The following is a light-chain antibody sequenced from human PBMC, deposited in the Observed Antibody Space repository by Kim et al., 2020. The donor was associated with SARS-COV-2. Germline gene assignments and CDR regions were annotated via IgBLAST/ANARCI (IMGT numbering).Light chain of an antibody. J-gene: IGKJ2*01. V-gene: IGKV3-20*01. CDR2: AAS. CDR1: QSIDSRY. CDR3: QQYASSAHT. Sequence: LSPGERATLSCRVSQSIDSRYLAWYQHEPGQAPRLLIFAASTRATGIPDRFSGSGSETDFTLTISRLEPEDSAVYYCQQYASSAHTFGQGTKLEI.